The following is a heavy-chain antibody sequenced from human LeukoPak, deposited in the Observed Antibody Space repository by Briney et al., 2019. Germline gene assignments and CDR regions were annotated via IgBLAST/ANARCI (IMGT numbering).Heavy chain of an antibody. CDR1: GGSISSSSYY. CDR2: IYYSGST. J-gene: IGHJ6*03. CDR3: ARGPYYYMDV. V-gene: IGHV4-39*07. Sequence: SETLSLTCTVSGGSISSSSYYWGWIRQPPGKGLEWIGSIYYSGSTYCNPSLKSRVTISVDRSKNQFSLKLSSVTVADTAVYYCARGPYYYMDVWGKGTTVTVSS.